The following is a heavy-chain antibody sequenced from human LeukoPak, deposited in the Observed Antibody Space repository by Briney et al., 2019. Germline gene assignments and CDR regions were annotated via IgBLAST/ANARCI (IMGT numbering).Heavy chain of an antibody. V-gene: IGHV3-7*04. Sequence: GGSLRLSCAASGFTFSNAWMSWVRQAPGKGLEWVANIKQDGSEKYYVDSVKGRFTISRDNAKNSLYLQMNSLRAEDTAVYYCAGGDYYGSGILHALDYWGQGTLVTVSS. CDR2: IKQDGSEK. J-gene: IGHJ4*02. D-gene: IGHD3-10*01. CDR3: AGGDYYGSGILHALDY. CDR1: GFTFSNAW.